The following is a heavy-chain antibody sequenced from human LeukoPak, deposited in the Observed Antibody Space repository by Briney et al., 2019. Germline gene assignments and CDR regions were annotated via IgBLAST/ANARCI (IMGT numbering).Heavy chain of an antibody. CDR1: GFTFTSYS. Sequence: GGSLRLSCAAFGFTFTSYSMNWVRQAPGKGLEWVSAISGSGGSTYYADSVKGRFTISRDNSKNTLYLQMNSPRAEDTAVYYCAKYLSGSTSPDYWGQGTLVTVSS. J-gene: IGHJ4*02. D-gene: IGHD2-2*01. V-gene: IGHV3-23*01. CDR3: AKYLSGSTSPDY. CDR2: ISGSGGST.